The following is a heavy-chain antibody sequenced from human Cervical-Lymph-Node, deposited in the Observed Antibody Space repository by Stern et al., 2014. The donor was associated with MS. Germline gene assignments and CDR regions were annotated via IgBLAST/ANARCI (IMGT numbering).Heavy chain of an antibody. Sequence: QVQLVQSGAEVKKPGASVKVSCKVSGYTLTELSMHWVRQAPGKGLEWMGGFDPDDGETTYAQKFQGRVTMTEDTSTDTAYMELSALRSEDTAVYYCATDRDDFRSGYSAPTKGYGLDVWGQGTTVTVTS. D-gene: IGHD3-3*01. CDR1: GYTLTELS. CDR2: FDPDDGET. J-gene: IGHJ6*02. V-gene: IGHV1-24*01. CDR3: ATDRDDFRSGYSAPTKGYGLDV.